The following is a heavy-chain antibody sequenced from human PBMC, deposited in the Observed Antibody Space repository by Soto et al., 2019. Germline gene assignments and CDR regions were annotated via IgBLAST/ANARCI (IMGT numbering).Heavy chain of an antibody. V-gene: IGHV1-46*01. CDR2: INPSGGST. D-gene: IGHD3-10*01. Sequence: GSVKVSCKASGYTFTIYYMHCVRQSPGQGREWMGIINPSGGSTSYAQKFQGRVTMTRDTSTSTVYMELSSLRSEDTAVYYCARRGLHGYYYGMDVWGQGTTVTVSS. J-gene: IGHJ6*02. CDR1: GYTFTIYY. CDR3: ARRGLHGYYYGMDV.